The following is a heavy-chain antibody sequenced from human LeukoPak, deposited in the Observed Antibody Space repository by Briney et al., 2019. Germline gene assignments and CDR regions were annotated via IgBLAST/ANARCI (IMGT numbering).Heavy chain of an antibody. CDR1: GYTFTSYG. J-gene: IGHJ4*02. CDR2: ISAYNGNT. CDR3: ARAMPPGGYSGYDSPYYFDY. D-gene: IGHD5-12*01. Sequence: ASVKVSCKASGYTFTSYGISWVRQAPGQGLEWMGWISAYNGNTNYAQKLQGRVTMTTDTSTSTAYMEPSSLRSEDTAVYYCARAMPPGGYSGYDSPYYFDYWGQGTLVTVSS. V-gene: IGHV1-18*01.